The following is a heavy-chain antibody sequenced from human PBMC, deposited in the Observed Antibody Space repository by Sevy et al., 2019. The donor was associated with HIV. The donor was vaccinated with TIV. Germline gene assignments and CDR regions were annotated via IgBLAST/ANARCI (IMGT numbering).Heavy chain of an antibody. CDR3: AKEGGGYNYDSSGLFDY. V-gene: IGHV3-23*01. CDR1: GFTFSTYA. D-gene: IGHD3-22*01. Sequence: GGSLRLSCTASGFTFSTYAMSWVRQAPGKGLEWVSGLSGSAYSTYYADSVMGRFIISRDNSKNTLDLQMNSLRADDTAVYYCAKEGGGYNYDSSGLFDYWGQGALVIVSS. J-gene: IGHJ4*02. CDR2: LSGSAYST.